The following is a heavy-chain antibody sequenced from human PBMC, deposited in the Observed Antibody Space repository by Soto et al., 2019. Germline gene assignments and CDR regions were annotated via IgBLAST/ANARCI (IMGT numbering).Heavy chain of an antibody. V-gene: IGHV1-18*01. CDR1: GYTFTSYG. CDR2: ISAYNGNT. D-gene: IGHD6-13*01. J-gene: IGHJ4*02. Sequence: GASVKVSCKASGYTFTSYGISWVRQAPGQGLEWMGWISAYNGNTNYAQKLQGRVTMTTDTSTSTAYMELRSLRSDDTAVYYCARDLNGGYSSSWSQFDYWGQGTLVTAPQ. CDR3: ARDLNGGYSSSWSQFDY.